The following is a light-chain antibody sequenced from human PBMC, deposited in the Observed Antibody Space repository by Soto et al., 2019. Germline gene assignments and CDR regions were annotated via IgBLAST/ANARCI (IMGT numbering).Light chain of an antibody. V-gene: IGKV1-6*02. J-gene: IGKJ1*01. Sequence: IQMTQSPSSLSASVGDRVTITCRASQGIRNDLGWYQQKPGEAPNLLIYAATSLRRGLPSRCSGSGSGTDFTLTISSLQPEDFASYYCLQDYNYPRTFGQGTKVEVK. CDR3: LQDYNYPRT. CDR2: AAT. CDR1: QGIRND.